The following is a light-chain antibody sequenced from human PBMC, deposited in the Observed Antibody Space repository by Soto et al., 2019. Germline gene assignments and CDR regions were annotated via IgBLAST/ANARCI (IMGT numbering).Light chain of an antibody. V-gene: IGLV2-14*03. CDR3: SSYTSSSVL. J-gene: IGLJ2*01. Sequence: QSALTQPASVSGSPGQSITISCTGTSSDVGGYNYVSWYQHHPGKAPKLMIYDVSNRPSGVSNRFSGSKSGNTASLTISGLQAEDEADYYCSSYTSSSVLFGGGTKLTVL. CDR2: DVS. CDR1: SSDVGGYNY.